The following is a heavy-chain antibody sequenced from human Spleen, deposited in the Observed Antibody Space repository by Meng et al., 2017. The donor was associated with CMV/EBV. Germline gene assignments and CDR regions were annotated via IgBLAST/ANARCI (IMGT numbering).Heavy chain of an antibody. CDR2: INHSGST. J-gene: IGHJ4*02. V-gene: IGHV4-34*01. Sequence: QVQLTQWGAGLLKPSETLSLTCAVYGGSFSGYYWSWIRQPPGKGLEWIGEINHSGSTNYNPSLKSRVTISVDTSKNQFSLKLSSVTAADTAVYYCARGPRTRFGERFDYWGQGTLVTVSS. CDR1: GGSFSGYY. CDR3: ARGPRTRFGERFDY. D-gene: IGHD3-10*02.